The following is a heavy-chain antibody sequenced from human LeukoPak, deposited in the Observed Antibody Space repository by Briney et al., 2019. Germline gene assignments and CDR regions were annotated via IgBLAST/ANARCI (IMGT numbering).Heavy chain of an antibody. CDR2: INHSGST. CDR1: GFTFSAYT. Sequence: GSLRLSCAASGFTFSAYTMNWVRQAPGKGLEWIGEINHSGSTNYNPSLKSRVTISVDTSKNQFSLKLSSVTAADTAVYYCARGRGGGYATWGQGTLVTVSS. V-gene: IGHV4-34*01. J-gene: IGHJ5*02. CDR3: ARGRGGGYAT. D-gene: IGHD2-2*01.